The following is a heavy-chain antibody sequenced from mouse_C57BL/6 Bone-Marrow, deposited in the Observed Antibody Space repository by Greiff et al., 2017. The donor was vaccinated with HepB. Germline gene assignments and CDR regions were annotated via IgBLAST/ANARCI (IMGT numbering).Heavy chain of an antibody. CDR2: ILPGSGST. Sequence: QVQLQQSGAELMKPGASVKLSCKATGYTFTGYWIEWVKQRPGHGLEWIGEILPGSGSTNYNEKFKGKATFTADTSSNTAYMQLSSLTTEDSAFYYCASLPYGSSSYYYAMDYWGQGTSVTVSS. V-gene: IGHV1-9*01. CDR3: ASLPYGSSSYYYAMDY. J-gene: IGHJ4*01. D-gene: IGHD1-1*01. CDR1: GYTFTGYW.